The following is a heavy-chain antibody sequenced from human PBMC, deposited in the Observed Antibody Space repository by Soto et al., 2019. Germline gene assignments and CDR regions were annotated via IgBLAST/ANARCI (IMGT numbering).Heavy chain of an antibody. Sequence: GESLKSSCKGSGYSFTSYWISRVRQMTGKGLEWMGRMDPSDSYTNYSPSFQGHVTISADQSISTAYLQWSSLKASDTAMYYCARPQAYCGGDCYFAFDIWGQGTMVTVSS. D-gene: IGHD2-21*02. V-gene: IGHV5-10-1*01. CDR1: GYSFTSYW. CDR3: ARPQAYCGGDCYFAFDI. CDR2: MDPSDSYT. J-gene: IGHJ3*02.